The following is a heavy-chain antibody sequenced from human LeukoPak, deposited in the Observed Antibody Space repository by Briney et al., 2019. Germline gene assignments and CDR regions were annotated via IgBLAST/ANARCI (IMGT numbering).Heavy chain of an antibody. Sequence: ASAKVSCKASGYTFTGYYMHWVRQAPGQGLEWMGWINPNSGGTNYAQKFQGRVTMTRDTSISTAYMELSRLRSDDTAVYYCARDRRVSYYYDSSGYPGLGYWGQGTLVTVSS. CDR3: ARDRRVSYYYDSSGYPGLGY. CDR2: INPNSGGT. CDR1: GYTFTGYY. J-gene: IGHJ4*02. D-gene: IGHD3-22*01. V-gene: IGHV1-2*02.